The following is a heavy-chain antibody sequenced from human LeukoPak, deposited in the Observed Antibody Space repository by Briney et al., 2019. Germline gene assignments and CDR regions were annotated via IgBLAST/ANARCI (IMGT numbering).Heavy chain of an antibody. CDR1: GFTFSSYG. CDR3: ARKSLWFKYYDY. Sequence: GGSLRLSCAASGFTFSSYGMHWVRQAPGKGLEWVAATSYDGGNRYYADYVKGRFTISRDNSNNTLFLQMKSLRPEDTAVYFCARKSLWFKYYDYWGQGIWVTVSS. CDR2: TSYDGGNR. V-gene: IGHV3-30*03. J-gene: IGHJ4*02. D-gene: IGHD2-21*01.